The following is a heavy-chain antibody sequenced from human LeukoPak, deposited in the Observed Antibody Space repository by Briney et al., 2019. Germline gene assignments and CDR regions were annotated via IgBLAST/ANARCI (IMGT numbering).Heavy chain of an antibody. J-gene: IGHJ4*02. V-gene: IGHV3-23*01. CDR1: GFTFSSYA. CDR2: ISGSGGST. Sequence: GGSLRLSCAASGFTFSSYAMSWVRQAPGKGLEWVSAISGSGGSTYYADSVKGRFTISRDNSKNTLYLQMNSLRVEDTAVYYCAKQVGATPTPFDYWGQGTLVTVSS. D-gene: IGHD1-26*01. CDR3: AKQVGATPTPFDY.